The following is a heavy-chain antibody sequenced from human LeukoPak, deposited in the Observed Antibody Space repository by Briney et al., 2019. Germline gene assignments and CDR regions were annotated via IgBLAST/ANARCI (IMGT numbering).Heavy chain of an antibody. Sequence: GGSLRLSCAASGFTFSSYAMSWVRQAPGKGLEWVSAISGSGGNTYYADSVKGRFTISRDNSKNTLYLQMNSLRAEDTAVYYCAKDRIQLWPTGGMDVWGQGTTVTVSS. CDR3: AKDRIQLWPTGGMDV. D-gene: IGHD5-18*01. CDR1: GFTFSSYA. J-gene: IGHJ6*02. V-gene: IGHV3-23*01. CDR2: ISGSGGNT.